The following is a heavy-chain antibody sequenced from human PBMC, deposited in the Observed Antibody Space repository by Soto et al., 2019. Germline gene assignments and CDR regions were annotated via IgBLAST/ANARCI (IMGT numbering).Heavy chain of an antibody. CDR2: ISCYNGKT. CDR3: ARDAPPPELRFLEWHNFDYNGMVV. J-gene: IGHJ6*02. V-gene: IGHV1-18*01. D-gene: IGHD3-3*01. Sequence: QVQVVQSGDEVKETGASVRVSCKTSGYSFTAYGISWVRQAPGQGLEWMGWISCYNGKTKYAQKVQGRVTMTTDTSTSTASMEVRSLRSDDTAIYYCARDAPPPELRFLEWHNFDYNGMVVSGQGTTVTVSS. CDR1: GYSFTAYG.